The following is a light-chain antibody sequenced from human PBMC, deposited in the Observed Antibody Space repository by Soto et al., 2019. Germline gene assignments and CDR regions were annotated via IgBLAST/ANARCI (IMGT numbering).Light chain of an antibody. V-gene: IGKV3-20*01. Sequence: ETVLTQSPGTLSLSPGERATLSCRASQVVAGSKLAWYQHRPGQAPRLLISGAYNRATGIPDRFSGSGSGTDFILTINRLEPDDSAVYFCQQCGSSPITFGPGTKVEI. CDR2: GAY. CDR3: QQCGSSPIT. CDR1: QVVAGSK. J-gene: IGKJ3*01.